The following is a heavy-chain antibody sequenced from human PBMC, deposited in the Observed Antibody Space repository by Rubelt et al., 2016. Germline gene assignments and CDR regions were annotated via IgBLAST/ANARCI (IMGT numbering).Heavy chain of an antibody. CDR2: IQNDGSIE. D-gene: IGHD1-7*01. J-gene: IGHJ3*02. CDR1: GFTFRGFG. V-gene: IGHV3-33*01. CDR3: ARENWDYGRGAFDI. Sequence: VQLVESGGGLVKPGGSLRLSCAASGFTFRGFGMHWVRQAPGKGLEWVAAIQNDGSIEYYAESVKGRFTISRDNSKDALSVQMNSLGAEDTAMYYCARENWDYGRGAFDIWGQGTMVTVSS.